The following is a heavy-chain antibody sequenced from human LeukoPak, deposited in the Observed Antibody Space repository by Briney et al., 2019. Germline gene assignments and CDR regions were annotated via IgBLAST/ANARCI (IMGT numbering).Heavy chain of an antibody. V-gene: IGHV3-20*04. CDR3: ARVRDDYVWGSYRWYYYFDY. CDR2: INWNGGST. CDR1: GFTFSSYG. D-gene: IGHD3-16*01. J-gene: IGHJ4*02. Sequence: GGSLRLSCAASGFTFSSYGMSWVRQAPGKGLEWVSGINWNGGSTGYADSVKGRFAISRDNAKNSLYLQMNSLRAEDTALYYCARVRDDYVWGSYRWYYYFDYWGQGNLVTVSS.